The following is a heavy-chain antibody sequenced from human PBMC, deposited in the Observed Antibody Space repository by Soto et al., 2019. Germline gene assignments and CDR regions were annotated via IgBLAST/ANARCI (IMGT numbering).Heavy chain of an antibody. CDR3: ARRRGFPYYYGMDV. D-gene: IGHD5-12*01. CDR2: IYHSGST. V-gene: IGHV4-30-2*01. Sequence: QLQLQESGSGLVKPSQTLSLTCAVSGGSISSGGYSWSWIRQPPGKGPEWIGYIYHSGSTYYNPSLKSRVTISVDRSKNQFSLKLSSVTAADTAVYYCARRRGFPYYYGMDVWGQGTTVTVSS. J-gene: IGHJ6*02. CDR1: GGSISSGGYS.